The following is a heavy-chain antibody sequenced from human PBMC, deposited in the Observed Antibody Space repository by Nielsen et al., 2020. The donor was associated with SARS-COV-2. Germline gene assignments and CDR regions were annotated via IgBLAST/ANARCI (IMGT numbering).Heavy chain of an antibody. Sequence: SLNLSCASSGFTFSSYAMSWVRQAPGKGLEWVLAISGSGGSTYYADSVKRRFTISRDNTKNTLYLQMNSLRAEDTAVYYSAKEAMVRGPGYMDVWGKGTTVTVSS. D-gene: IGHD3-10*01. CDR2: ISGSGGST. CDR3: AKEAMVRGPGYMDV. V-gene: IGHV3-23*01. CDR1: GFTFSSYA. J-gene: IGHJ6*03.